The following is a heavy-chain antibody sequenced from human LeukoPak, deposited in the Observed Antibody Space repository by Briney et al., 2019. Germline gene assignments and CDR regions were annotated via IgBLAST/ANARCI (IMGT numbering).Heavy chain of an antibody. CDR3: ARYRGSGGQRLDY. Sequence: GGSLRLSCAASGFTFSTYWMTWVRQAPGKGLEWVANIKQDGTEKYYVDSVKGRFTVSRDNAENSLYLQMNSLRAEDTAVYYCARYRGSGGQRLDYWGQGTLVTVSS. CDR1: GFTFSTYW. V-gene: IGHV3-7*01. J-gene: IGHJ4*02. D-gene: IGHD3-16*01. CDR2: IKQDGTEK.